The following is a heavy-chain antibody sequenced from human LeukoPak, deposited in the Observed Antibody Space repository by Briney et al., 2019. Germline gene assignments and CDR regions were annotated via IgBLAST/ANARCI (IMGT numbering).Heavy chain of an antibody. D-gene: IGHD2-15*01. J-gene: IGHJ3*02. Sequence: KSSETLSLTCAVYGGSFSGYYWSWIRQPPGKGLEWIGEINHSGSTNYNPSLKSRVTISVDTSKNQFSLKLSSVTAADTAVYYCASRRGGLLDAFDIWGQGTMVTVSS. CDR1: GGSFSGYY. CDR2: INHSGST. V-gene: IGHV4-34*01. CDR3: ASRRGGLLDAFDI.